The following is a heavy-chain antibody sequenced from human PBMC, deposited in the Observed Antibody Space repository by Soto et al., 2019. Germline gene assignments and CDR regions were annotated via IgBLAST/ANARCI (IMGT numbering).Heavy chain of an antibody. V-gene: IGHV4-30-4*01. D-gene: IGHD2-8*01. Sequence: SETLSLTCTVSGGSISSGGYYWSWIRQPPGKGLEWIGYIYYSGSTYYNPSLKSRVTISVDTSKNQFSLKLSSVTAADTAVYYCASSGYCTNGVCSTPFEPWGQGTLVTVSS. J-gene: IGHJ5*02. CDR2: IYYSGST. CDR1: GGSISSGGYY. CDR3: ASSGYCTNGVCSTPFEP.